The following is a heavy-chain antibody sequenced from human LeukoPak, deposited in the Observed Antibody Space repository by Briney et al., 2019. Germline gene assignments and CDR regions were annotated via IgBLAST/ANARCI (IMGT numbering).Heavy chain of an antibody. CDR1: GFTFSNYC. CDR2: IKEDGSDK. D-gene: IGHD6-19*01. CDR3: ARELRRISYSSGWYRDFDY. J-gene: IGHJ4*02. V-gene: IGHV3-7*01. Sequence: GGSLRLSCAASGFTFSNYCMSWVRQAPGKGLEWVANIKEDGSDKYYVDSVKGRFTISRDNAKNSLYLQMNSLRAEDTAVYYCARELRRISYSSGWYRDFDYWGQGTLVTVSS.